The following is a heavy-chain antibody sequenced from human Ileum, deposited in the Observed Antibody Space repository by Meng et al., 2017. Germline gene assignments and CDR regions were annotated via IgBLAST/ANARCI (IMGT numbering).Heavy chain of an antibody. CDR3: ATNKNKKIDY. V-gene: IGHV4-4*02. CDR2: IFHTGST. CDR1: GDSISSSNW. Sequence: QGLLQESGPGLVDPSGTLSLTIICSGDSISSSNWWNWVRQPPGKGLEWIGEIFHTGSTNYNPSLKSRVTISADKSNNQFSLNLSSVTAADTAVYYCATNKNKKIDYWGQGTLVTVSS. J-gene: IGHJ4*02. D-gene: IGHD2/OR15-2a*01.